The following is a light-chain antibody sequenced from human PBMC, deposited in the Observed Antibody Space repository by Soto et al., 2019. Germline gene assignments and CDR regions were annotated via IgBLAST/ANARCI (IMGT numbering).Light chain of an antibody. V-gene: IGKV1D-12*01. CDR3: QQAYSFPIT. CDR1: QDIAAY. Sequence: IQVTQSPSYVSECVGDRVTITCRASQDIAAYLAWYQHKPGRAPELLIHAASSLQSGVPSRFSGSGSGTDFTLTINSLQPEDFATYYCQQAYSFPITFGQGTRLEIK. CDR2: AAS. J-gene: IGKJ5*01.